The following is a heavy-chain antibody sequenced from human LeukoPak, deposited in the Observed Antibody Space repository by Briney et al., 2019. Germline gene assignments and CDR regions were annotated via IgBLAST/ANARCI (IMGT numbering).Heavy chain of an antibody. D-gene: IGHD3-10*01. Sequence: GESLKISCKGSGYSFTSYWIGWVRQMPGKGLEWMGIIYPGDSDTRYSPSFQGQVTISADKSISTAYLQWSSLKASDTAMYYCARRYYGSGSYYNWFDPWGQGALVTVSS. CDR1: GYSFTSYW. J-gene: IGHJ5*02. CDR3: ARRYYGSGSYYNWFDP. V-gene: IGHV5-51*01. CDR2: IYPGDSDT.